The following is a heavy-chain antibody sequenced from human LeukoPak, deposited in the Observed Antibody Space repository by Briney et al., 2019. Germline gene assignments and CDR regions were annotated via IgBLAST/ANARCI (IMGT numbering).Heavy chain of an antibody. Sequence: SETLSLTCTVSGGSVSSGSYYWSWIRQPPGKGLEWIGYIYYSGSTNYNPSLKSRVTISVDTSKNQFSLKLSPVTAADTAVYYCARESSRGWGRVDYWGQGTLVTVSS. CDR1: GGSVSSGSYY. D-gene: IGHD6-19*01. J-gene: IGHJ4*02. V-gene: IGHV4-61*01. CDR2: IYYSGST. CDR3: ARESSRGWGRVDY.